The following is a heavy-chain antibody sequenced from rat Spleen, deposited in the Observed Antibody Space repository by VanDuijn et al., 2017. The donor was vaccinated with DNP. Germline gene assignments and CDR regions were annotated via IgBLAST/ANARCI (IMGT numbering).Heavy chain of an antibody. D-gene: IGHD1-4*01. Sequence: EVQLVESGGGLVQPGRSLKLSCAASGFTFSDYYMAWVRQAPTKGLEWVATISTSGSRTYYPDSVKGRFTISRDNAKSSLDLQMNSLKSEDTATYYCARQGPAITTRYFDYWGQGVMVTVSS. CDR3: ARQGPAITTRYFDY. J-gene: IGHJ2*01. CDR2: ISTSGSRT. CDR1: GFTFSDYY. V-gene: IGHV5-25*01.